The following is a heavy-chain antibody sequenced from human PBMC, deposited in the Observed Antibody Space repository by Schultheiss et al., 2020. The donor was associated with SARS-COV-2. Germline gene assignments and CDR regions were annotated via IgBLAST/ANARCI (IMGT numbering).Heavy chain of an antibody. D-gene: IGHD6-13*01. J-gene: IGHJ4*02. V-gene: IGHV3-48*04. CDR2: ISSSGSTI. CDR1: GFTFSSYG. Sequence: GGSLRLSCAASGFTFSSYGMHWVRQAPGKGLEWVSYISSSGSTIYYADSVKGRFTISRDNAKNTLYLQMNSLRAEDTAVYYCAREVQMYSSLDYWGQGTLVTVSS. CDR3: AREVQMYSSLDY.